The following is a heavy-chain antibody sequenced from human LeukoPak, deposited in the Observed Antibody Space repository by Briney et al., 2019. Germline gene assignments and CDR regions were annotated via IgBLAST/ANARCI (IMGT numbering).Heavy chain of an antibody. J-gene: IGHJ4*02. CDR2: IKSKTDGGTT. D-gene: IGHD3-3*01. V-gene: IGHV3-15*01. CDR1: GFTFSSYA. CDR3: TTEVGVLEWLPTGY. Sequence: PGGSLRLSCAASGFTFSSYAMHWVRQAPGKGLEWVGRIKSKTDGGTTDYAAPVKGRLTISRDDSKNTLYLQMNSLKTEDTAVYYCTTEVGVLEWLPTGYWGQGTLVTVSS.